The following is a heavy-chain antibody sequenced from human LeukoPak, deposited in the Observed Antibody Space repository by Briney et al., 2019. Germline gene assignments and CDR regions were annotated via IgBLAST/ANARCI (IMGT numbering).Heavy chain of an antibody. D-gene: IGHD2-15*01. Sequence: ASVKVSCKVSGYTLTELSMHWVRQAPGKGLEWMGGFDPEDGETIYAQKFQGRVTMTEDTSTDTAYIELSSLRSEDTAVYYCATDLPVAATPRFDYWGQGTLVTVSS. CDR3: ATDLPVAATPRFDY. CDR2: FDPEDGET. V-gene: IGHV1-24*01. J-gene: IGHJ4*02. CDR1: GYTLTELS.